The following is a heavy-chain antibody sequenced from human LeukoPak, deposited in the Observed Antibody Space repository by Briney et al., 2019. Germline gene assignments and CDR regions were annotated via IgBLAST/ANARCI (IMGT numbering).Heavy chain of an antibody. CDR1: GYTFTSYG. V-gene: IGHV1-18*01. CDR2: ISAYNGNT. D-gene: IGHD4-17*01. J-gene: IGHJ4*02. Sequence: GASVKVSCKASGYTFTSYGISWVRQAPGQGLEWMGWISAYNGNTNYAQKLQGRVTMTTDTSTSTAYMELRSLRSDDTAVYYCARDRVNFGYGDYARVFGYWGQGTLVTVSS. CDR3: ARDRVNFGYGDYARVFGY.